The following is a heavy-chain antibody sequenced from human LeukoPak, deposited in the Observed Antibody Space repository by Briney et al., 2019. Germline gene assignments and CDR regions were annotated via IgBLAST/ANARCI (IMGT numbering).Heavy chain of an antibody. Sequence: ASVKISCKASGYTFTSYYMHWVRQAPGQGLEWMGIINPSGGSTSYAQKFQGRVTMTRDMSTSTVYMELSSLRSEDTAVYYCARDGGIAVAGTHRSYFDYWGQGTLVTVSP. CDR2: INPSGGST. D-gene: IGHD6-19*01. J-gene: IGHJ4*02. V-gene: IGHV1-46*01. CDR3: ARDGGIAVAGTHRSYFDY. CDR1: GYTFTSYY.